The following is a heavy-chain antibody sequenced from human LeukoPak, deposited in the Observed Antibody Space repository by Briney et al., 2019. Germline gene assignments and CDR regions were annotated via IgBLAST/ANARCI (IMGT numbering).Heavy chain of an antibody. V-gene: IGHV1-2*02. CDR1: GYTFTGYY. CDR3: ARAKTYYDFWSGYWIFDY. CDR2: INPNSGGT. Sequence: GASVKVSCKASGYTFTGYYMHWVRQAPGQGLEWMGWINPNSGGTNYAQKFQGRVTMTRDTSISTAYMELSRLRSDDTAVYYCARAKTYYDFWSGYWIFDYWSQGTLVTVSS. J-gene: IGHJ4*02. D-gene: IGHD3-3*01.